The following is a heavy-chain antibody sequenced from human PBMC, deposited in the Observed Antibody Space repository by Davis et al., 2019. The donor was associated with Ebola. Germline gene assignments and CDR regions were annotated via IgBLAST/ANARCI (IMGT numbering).Heavy chain of an antibody. J-gene: IGHJ4*02. V-gene: IGHV1-2*02. D-gene: IGHD3-3*01. Sequence: ASVKVSCKASGYTFTGYYMHWVRQAPGQGLEWMGWINPNSGGTNYAQKFQGRVTMTRDTSISTAYMELSRLRSDDTAVYYCARGLRRGVVIYYFDYWGQGTLVTVSS. CDR1: GYTFTGYY. CDR3: ARGLRRGVVIYYFDY. CDR2: INPNSGGT.